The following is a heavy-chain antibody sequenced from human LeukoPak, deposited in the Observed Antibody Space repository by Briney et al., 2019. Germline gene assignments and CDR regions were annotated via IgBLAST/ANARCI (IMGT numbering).Heavy chain of an antibody. CDR1: GGSFSGYY. J-gene: IGHJ5*02. D-gene: IGHD1-1*01. Sequence: SETLSLTCAVYGGSFSGYYWSWIRQPPGKGLEWIGEINHSGSTNYNPPLKSRVTISVDTSKNQFSLKLSSVTAADTAVYYCARGRYRGWFDPWGQGTLVTVSS. V-gene: IGHV4-34*01. CDR2: INHSGST. CDR3: ARGRYRGWFDP.